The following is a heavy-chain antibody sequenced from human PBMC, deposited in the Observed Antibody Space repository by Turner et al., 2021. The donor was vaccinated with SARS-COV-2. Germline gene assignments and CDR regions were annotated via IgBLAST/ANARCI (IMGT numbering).Heavy chain of an antibody. CDR2: ISGSGGST. D-gene: IGHD3-9*01. V-gene: IGHV3-23*01. CDR1: GFTFSTYA. CDR3: AKVGDWLGDY. Sequence: EVQLLESGGGLVQPGGSLSLSCAASGFTFSTYAMSWVRQAPGKGLEWVSTISGSGGSTYYADSVKGRFTISRDNSKNTLYLQMNSLRAEDTAVYYCAKVGDWLGDYWGQGTLVTVSS. J-gene: IGHJ4*02.